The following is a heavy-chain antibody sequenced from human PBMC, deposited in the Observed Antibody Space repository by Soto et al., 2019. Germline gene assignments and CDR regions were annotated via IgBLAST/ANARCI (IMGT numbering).Heavy chain of an antibody. CDR2: IYYSGNT. J-gene: IGHJ4*02. CDR3: ARVLGDDLLTGYSDVDTALGIFDF. Sequence: SETLSLTCTVSGGSISSYYWSWIRQPPGKGLEWIGYIYYSGNTYYNPSLKSRVTISVDTSKNQFSLKLSSVTAADTAVYFCARVLGDDLLTGYSDVDTALGIFDFWGRGTLVTVS. V-gene: IGHV4-59*08. D-gene: IGHD3-9*01. CDR1: GGSISSYY.